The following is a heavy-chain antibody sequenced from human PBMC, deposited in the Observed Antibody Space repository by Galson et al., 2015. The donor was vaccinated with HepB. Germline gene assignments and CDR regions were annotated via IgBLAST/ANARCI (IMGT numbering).Heavy chain of an antibody. D-gene: IGHD2-2*01. CDR3: ARDRGFVVVPALYYYGMDV. Sequence: LRLSCAASGFTFSSYWMSWVRQAPGKGLEWVANIKQDGSEKYYVDSVKGRFTISRDNAKNSLYLQMNSLRAEDTAVYYCARDRGFVVVPALYYYGMDVWGQGTTVTVPS. CDR2: IKQDGSEK. J-gene: IGHJ6*02. V-gene: IGHV3-7*03. CDR1: GFTFSSYW.